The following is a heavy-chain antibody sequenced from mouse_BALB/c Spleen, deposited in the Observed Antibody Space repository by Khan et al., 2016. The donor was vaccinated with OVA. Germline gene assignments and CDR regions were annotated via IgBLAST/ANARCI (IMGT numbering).Heavy chain of an antibody. D-gene: IGHD2-13*01. J-gene: IGHJ2*01. CDR1: GYTFTSYW. CDR2: IAPGSGDA. CDR3: ARSEGTYGDYAY. V-gene: IGHV1S41*01. Sequence: DLVKPGASVKLSCTASGYTFTSYWINWIKQRPGPGLEWLGRIAPGSGDAYYNELFKGKATLTVDPSSSTAYIQSSSLSSEDSGADFCARSEGTYGDYAYWGQGATLTVSS.